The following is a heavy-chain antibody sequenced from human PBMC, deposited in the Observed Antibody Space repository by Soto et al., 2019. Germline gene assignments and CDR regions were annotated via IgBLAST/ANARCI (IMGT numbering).Heavy chain of an antibody. V-gene: IGHV4-59*08. CDR3: ARAWGFYFDY. Sequence: QVQLQESGPGLVKPSETLCLTCTVSGGSISSYYWSWIRQPPGKGLEWIGYIYYSGSTNYNPSLKSQVTISVDTSKNQFSLKLSSVTAADTAVYYCARAWGFYFDYWGQGTLVTVSS. J-gene: IGHJ4*02. CDR1: GGSISSYY. CDR2: IYYSGST. D-gene: IGHD3-16*01.